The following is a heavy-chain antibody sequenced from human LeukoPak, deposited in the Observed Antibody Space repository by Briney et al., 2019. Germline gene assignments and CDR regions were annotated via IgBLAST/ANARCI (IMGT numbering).Heavy chain of an antibody. V-gene: IGHV3-23*01. J-gene: IGHJ4*02. CDR2: SSGSGGNT. D-gene: IGHD5-18*01. CDR1: GFTLSSHA. Sequence: GGSLRLSCAASGFTLSSHAVSWGRQAPGKGLEWVSASSGSGGNTYYANSVKARFTTSTDNSKNTLYLQMNSMRAEDTAVYYCAKDGVTAMVLLGYGGQGTLVTVSS. CDR3: AKDGVTAMVLLGY.